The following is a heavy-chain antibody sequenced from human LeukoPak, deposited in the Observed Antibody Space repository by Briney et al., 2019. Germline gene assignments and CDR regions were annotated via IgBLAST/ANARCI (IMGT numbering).Heavy chain of an antibody. D-gene: IGHD7-27*01. J-gene: IGHJ4*02. V-gene: IGHV1-2*06. CDR3: ARDLSSTSNWEFDY. CDR2: INPNSGGT. Sequence: ASVKVSCKASGYTFTDYYIHWVRQAPGQGREWMGRINPNSGGTNYEQKFQGRVTMTRDTSISTAYMELSRLSSDDTAVYYCARDLSSTSNWEFDYWGQGTLVTVSS. CDR1: GYTFTDYY.